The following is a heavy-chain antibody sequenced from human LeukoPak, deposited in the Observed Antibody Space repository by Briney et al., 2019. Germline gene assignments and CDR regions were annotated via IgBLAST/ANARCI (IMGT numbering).Heavy chain of an antibody. CDR2: IKSKTDGGTT. D-gene: IGHD6-19*01. Sequence: GGSLRLSCAASGFTFSNAWMSWVRQAPGKGLEWDGRIKSKTDGGTTDYAAPVKGRFTISRDDSKNTLYLQMNSLKTEDTAVYYCTTEGRIAVDYYGMDVWGQGTTVTVSS. J-gene: IGHJ6*02. V-gene: IGHV3-15*01. CDR3: TTEGRIAVDYYGMDV. CDR1: GFTFSNAW.